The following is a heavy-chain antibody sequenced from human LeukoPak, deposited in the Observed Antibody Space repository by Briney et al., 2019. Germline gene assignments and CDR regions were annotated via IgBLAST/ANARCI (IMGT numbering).Heavy chain of an antibody. CDR2: IRYNGSNK. D-gene: IGHD5-12*01. Sequence: PGGSLRLSCAASGFSFSHYGMHWVRQVPGKGLEWVAFIRYNGSNKYYADSVKGRFTISRDNSKNTLNLQMSSLRPEDTAIYYCAKINSGYGPPVDYYYYYMGVWGKGTTVTVSS. V-gene: IGHV3-30*02. CDR1: GFSFSHYG. J-gene: IGHJ6*03. CDR3: AKINSGYGPPVDYYYYYMGV.